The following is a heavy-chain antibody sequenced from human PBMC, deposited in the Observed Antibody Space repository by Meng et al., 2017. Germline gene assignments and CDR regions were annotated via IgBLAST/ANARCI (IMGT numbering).Heavy chain of an antibody. V-gene: IGHV3-30*01. CDR3: ARAGRLGFDY. CDR2: ISYDGSNK. Sequence: GESLKISCAASGFTFSSYAMHWVRQAPGKGLEWVAVISYDGSNKYYADSVKGRFTISRDNSKNTLYLQMNSLRAEDTAVYYCARAGRLGFDYWGQGTLVTVSS. CDR1: GFTFSSYA. D-gene: IGHD3-10*01. J-gene: IGHJ4*02.